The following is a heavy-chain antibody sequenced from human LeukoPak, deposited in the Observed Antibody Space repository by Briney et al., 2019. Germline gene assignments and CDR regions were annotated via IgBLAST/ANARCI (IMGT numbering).Heavy chain of an antibody. D-gene: IGHD2-2*01. CDR1: GYTFTSYG. J-gene: IGHJ6*02. CDR2: ISAYNGNT. Sequence: ASVKVSCKASGYTFTSYGISWVRQAPGQGLEWMGWISAYNGNTNYAQKLQGRVTMTTDTSTSTAYMELRSLRSDDTAVYYCARDSWDIVVVPAAPSYYYYSMDVWGQGTTVTVSS. V-gene: IGHV1-18*01. CDR3: ARDSWDIVVVPAAPSYYYYSMDV.